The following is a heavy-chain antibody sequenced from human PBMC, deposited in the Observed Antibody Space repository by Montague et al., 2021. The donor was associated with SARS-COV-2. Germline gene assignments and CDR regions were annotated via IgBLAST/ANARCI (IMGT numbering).Heavy chain of an antibody. CDR1: GFSLSTSGMC. Sequence: PALVKPTQTLTLTCTFSGFSLSTSGMCVSWIRQPPGKALEWLAPIAWDDDKYYSTSLKTRLTISKDTSKNQVVLTMTNMDPVDTATYYCARIHIAAAGTGLDYWGQGTLVTVSS. J-gene: IGHJ4*02. CDR3: ARIHIAAAGTGLDY. D-gene: IGHD6-13*01. V-gene: IGHV2-70*01. CDR2: IAWDDDK.